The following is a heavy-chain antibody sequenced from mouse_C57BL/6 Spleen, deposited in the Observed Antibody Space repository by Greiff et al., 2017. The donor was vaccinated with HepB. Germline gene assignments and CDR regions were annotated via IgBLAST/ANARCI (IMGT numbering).Heavy chain of an antibody. J-gene: IGHJ4*01. Sequence: QVQLKQSGPELVKPGASVKISCKASGYAFSSSWMNWVKQRPGKGLEWIGRIYPEDGDTNYNGNFKSKSTLTADKSSSTAYMQLSSLTSEDSAVYFCAKLYSNYAMDYWGQGTSVTVSS. CDR1: GYAFSSSW. V-gene: IGHV1-82*01. D-gene: IGHD2-5*01. CDR2: IYPEDGDT. CDR3: AKLYSNYAMDY.